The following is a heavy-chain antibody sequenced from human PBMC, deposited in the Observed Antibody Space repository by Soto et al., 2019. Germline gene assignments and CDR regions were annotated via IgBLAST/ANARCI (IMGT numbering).Heavy chain of an antibody. Sequence: SETLSLTCAVYGGSFSGYYWSWIRQPPGKGLEWIREINHSGSTNYNPSLKSRVTISVDTSKNQFSLKLSSVTAADTAVYYCARWFYYGSGSYYEYYYYGMDVWGQGTTVTVSS. D-gene: IGHD3-10*01. V-gene: IGHV4-34*01. CDR1: GGSFSGYY. CDR2: INHSGST. CDR3: ARWFYYGSGSYYEYYYYGMDV. J-gene: IGHJ6*02.